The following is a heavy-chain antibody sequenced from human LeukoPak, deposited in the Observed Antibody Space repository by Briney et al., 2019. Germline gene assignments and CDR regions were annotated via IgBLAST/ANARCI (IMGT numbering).Heavy chain of an antibody. Sequence: GGSLRLSCAASGFTFSSYSMNWVRQAPGKGLEWVSFISSSSSYIYYADSVKGRFTISRDNAKSSLYLQMNSLRAEDTAVYYCARDKAGTTPYYYYCMDVWGKGTTVTVSS. CDR3: ARDKAGTTPYYYYCMDV. D-gene: IGHD1-14*01. J-gene: IGHJ6*03. V-gene: IGHV3-21*01. CDR2: ISSSSSYI. CDR1: GFTFSSYS.